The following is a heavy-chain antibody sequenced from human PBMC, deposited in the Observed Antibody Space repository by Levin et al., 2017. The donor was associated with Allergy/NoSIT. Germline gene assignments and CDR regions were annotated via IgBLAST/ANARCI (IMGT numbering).Heavy chain of an antibody. CDR2: IYYSGST. CDR1: GGSISSYY. D-gene: IGHD6-13*01. J-gene: IGHJ1*01. Sequence: SQTLSLTCTVSGGSISSYYWSWIRQPPGKGLEWIGYIYYSGSTNYNPSLKSRVTISVDTSKNQFSLKLSSVTAADTAVYYCAGGPYSNSWSNLQHWGQGTLVTVSS. CDR3: AGGPYSNSWSNLQH. V-gene: IGHV4-59*01.